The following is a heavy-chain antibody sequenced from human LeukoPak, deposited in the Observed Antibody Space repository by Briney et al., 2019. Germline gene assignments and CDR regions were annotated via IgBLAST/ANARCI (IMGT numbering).Heavy chain of an antibody. V-gene: IGHV4-59*01. CDR2: VAYSGST. J-gene: IGHJ5*02. CDR1: GGSTNSYY. D-gene: IGHD5-12*01. CDR3: TRTVSGYYFNA. Sequence: TPSETLSLSCTVSGGSTNSYYWSWIRQSPGKGLEWIGYVAYSGSTNYNPSHKSRVTISLDTSKNQFSLKLSSVTAADTAVYYCTRTVSGYYFNAWGPGTLVTVSS.